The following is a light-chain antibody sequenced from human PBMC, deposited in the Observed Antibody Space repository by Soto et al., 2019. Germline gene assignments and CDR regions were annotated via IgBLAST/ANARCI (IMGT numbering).Light chain of an antibody. V-gene: IGKV3-20*01. CDR2: GAS. Sequence: EIVLTQSPGTLSLSPGERATLSCRASQSVSSSYLAWYQQKPGQASRLLIYGASSRATGIPDRFSGSGSGTDFTLTISRLEPEDFAVYYRQQYGSSPTFGQGTKVEIK. CDR3: QQYGSSPT. CDR1: QSVSSSY. J-gene: IGKJ1*01.